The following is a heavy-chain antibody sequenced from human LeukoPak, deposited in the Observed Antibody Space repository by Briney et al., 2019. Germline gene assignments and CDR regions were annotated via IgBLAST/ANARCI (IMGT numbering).Heavy chain of an antibody. CDR2: ISTSSIYI. J-gene: IGHJ4*02. CDR1: GFTSSTYT. V-gene: IGHV3-21*01. D-gene: IGHD2-2*01. Sequence: GGSLRLSCAASGFTSSTYTMNWVRQAPGKGLERVSSISTSSIYIYYADSLKGRFTISRDNAKNSLYLQMSSLRAEDTAVYYCAKQGLVPATAGDWGQGTLVTVSS. CDR3: AKQGLVPATAGD.